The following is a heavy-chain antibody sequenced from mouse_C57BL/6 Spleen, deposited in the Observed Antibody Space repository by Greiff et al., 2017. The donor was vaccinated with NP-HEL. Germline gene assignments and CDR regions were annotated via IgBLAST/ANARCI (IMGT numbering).Heavy chain of an antibody. V-gene: IGHV1-69*01. J-gene: IGHJ2*01. CDR3: ARGIGISDSEC. Sequence: QVQLQQPGAELVMPGASVKLSCKASGYTFTSYWMHWVKQRPGQGLEWIGEIDPSDSYTNYNQKFKGKSTLTVDKSSSTAYMQLRSLTSEDSAVYYCARGIGISDSECWGQGTTLTVAS. CDR2: IDPSDSYT. CDR1: GYTFTSYW. D-gene: IGHD2-4*01.